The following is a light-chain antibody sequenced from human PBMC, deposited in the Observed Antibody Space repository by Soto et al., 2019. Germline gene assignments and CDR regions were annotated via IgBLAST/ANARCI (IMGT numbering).Light chain of an antibody. J-gene: IGLJ2*01. Sequence: QSVLTQPASVSGSPGQSITISCTGTSSDVGGYNYVSWYQQDPGKAPKLMIYDVSNRPSGVSNRFSGSKSGNTASLTISGLQAEDAADYYCSSYTSSTTGLVFGGGTKLTVL. V-gene: IGLV2-14*01. CDR2: DVS. CDR3: SSYTSSTTGLV. CDR1: SSDVGGYNY.